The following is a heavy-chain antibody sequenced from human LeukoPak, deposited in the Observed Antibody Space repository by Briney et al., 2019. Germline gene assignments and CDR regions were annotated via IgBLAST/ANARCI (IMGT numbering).Heavy chain of an antibody. CDR1: GYTFTSYD. V-gene: IGHV1-2*02. CDR3: AREEGTVTLTDYGMDV. D-gene: IGHD4-17*01. J-gene: IGHJ6*02. Sequence: GASVKVSCKASGYTFTSYDINWVRQAPGQGLEWMGWINPNSGGTNYAQKFQGRVTMTRDTSISTAYMELSRLRSDDTAVYYCAREEGTVTLTDYGMDVWGQGTTVTVSS. CDR2: INPNSGGT.